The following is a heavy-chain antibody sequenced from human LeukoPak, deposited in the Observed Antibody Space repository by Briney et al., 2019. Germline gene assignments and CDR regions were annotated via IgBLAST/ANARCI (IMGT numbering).Heavy chain of an antibody. J-gene: IGHJ4*02. V-gene: IGHV3-30*18. CDR1: GFTFSSYG. D-gene: IGHD3-10*01. Sequence: PGGSLRLSCAASGFTFSSYGMHWVRQAPGKGLEWVAVISYDGSNKYYADSVKGRFTISRDNSKNTLYLQMDSLRAEDTAVYYCAKDWYYYGSGSYYNPDYWGQGTPVTVSS. CDR3: AKDWYYYGSGSYYNPDY. CDR2: ISYDGSNK.